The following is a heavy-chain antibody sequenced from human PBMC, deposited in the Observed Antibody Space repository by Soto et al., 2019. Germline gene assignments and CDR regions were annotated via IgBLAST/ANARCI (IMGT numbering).Heavy chain of an antibody. CDR2: IHYSGGT. CDR1: GGSFSSDGDY. J-gene: IGHJ3*02. Sequence: QLQLRESGPVLVKPSQTLSLTCTVSGGSFSSDGDYWSWIRQHPGKGLEWIGYIHYSGGTHYNPSLSSRATISGDTSKNQLSLEISSLTAADTAVYFCARLRRPKDGSDIWGQGTMVTVSS. CDR3: ARLRRPKDGSDI. V-gene: IGHV4-31*03.